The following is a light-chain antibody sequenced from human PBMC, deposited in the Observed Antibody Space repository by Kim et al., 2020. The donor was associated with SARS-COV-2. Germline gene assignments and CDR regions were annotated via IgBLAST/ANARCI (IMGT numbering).Light chain of an antibody. CDR2: DVS. J-gene: IGLJ1*01. Sequence: SSLPPPSSFSGSPGQSITISCTGTSSDVGGYNYVSWYQQHPGKAPKLMIYDVSNRPSGVSNRFSGSKSGNTASLTISGLQAEDEADYYCSSYTSSSTYVFGTGTKVTVL. CDR3: SSYTSSSTYV. V-gene: IGLV2-14*03. CDR1: SSDVGGYNY.